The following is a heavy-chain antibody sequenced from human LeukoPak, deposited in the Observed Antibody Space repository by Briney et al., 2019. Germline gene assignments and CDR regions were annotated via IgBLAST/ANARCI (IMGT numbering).Heavy chain of an antibody. D-gene: IGHD3-22*01. V-gene: IGHV1-46*01. CDR2: INPSDGAT. J-gene: IGHJ5*02. Sequence: ASVKVSCKASGYTFTKYYIHWVRLAPGQGLEWTGMINPSDGATTNARRFQGRVTVTRDMSTTTVYMDLRSLRSEDTAVYYCARDHYYDSSGYYQLRWFDPWGQGTLVTVSS. CDR3: ARDHYYDSSGYYQLRWFDP. CDR1: GYTFTKYY.